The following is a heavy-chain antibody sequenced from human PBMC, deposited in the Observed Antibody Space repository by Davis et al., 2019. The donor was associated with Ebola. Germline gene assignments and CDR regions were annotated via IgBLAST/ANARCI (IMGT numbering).Heavy chain of an antibody. D-gene: IGHD6-19*01. CDR1: GFTFTDNY. CDR3: VRVARNIATGWYRFDAFDI. J-gene: IGHJ3*02. V-gene: IGHV3-11*06. Sequence: GGPLRLPCAASGFTFTDNYMGWIPQAPGKGRAWVSYTSCDSLYTNYSDSVRGRLTISRDNAKNPLYLQMNSLRAEDTAIYYCVRVARNIATGWYRFDAFDIWGQGTLVTVSS. CDR2: TSCDSLYT.